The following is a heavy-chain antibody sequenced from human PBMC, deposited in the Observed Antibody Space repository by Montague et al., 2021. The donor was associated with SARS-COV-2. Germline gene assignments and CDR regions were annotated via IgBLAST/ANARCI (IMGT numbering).Heavy chain of an antibody. J-gene: IGHJ4*02. CDR1: GGSITNHSYY. CDR2: INYSGTT. Sequence: SETLSLTCTVSGGSITNHSYYWGCLLPSPGMGLEWFGAINYSGTTYYNPSLKSRVTISLDTAKNQLSLKMNTVTAADMAVYYCARHWGIAAADDWGQGTLVTVSS. CDR3: ARHWGIAAADD. D-gene: IGHD6-13*01. V-gene: IGHV4-39*01.